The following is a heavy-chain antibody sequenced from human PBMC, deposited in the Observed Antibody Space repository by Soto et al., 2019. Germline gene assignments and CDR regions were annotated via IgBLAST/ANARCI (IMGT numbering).Heavy chain of an antibody. CDR1: GGSFSGYY. CDR2: INRSGST. Sequence: SETLSLTCAVYGGSFSGYYWTWIRQPPGKGLEWIGEINRSGSTKYNPSLKSRVTISVDTSKNQFSLKLNSVTAADTAVYYCARFGELSGQGDYWGPGTLVTVPQ. D-gene: IGHD3-10*01. J-gene: IGHJ4*02. V-gene: IGHV4-34*01. CDR3: ARFGELSGQGDY.